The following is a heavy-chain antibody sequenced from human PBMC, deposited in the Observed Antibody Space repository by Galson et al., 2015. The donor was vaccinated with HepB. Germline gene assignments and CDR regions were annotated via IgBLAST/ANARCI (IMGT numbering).Heavy chain of an antibody. D-gene: IGHD4-17*01. V-gene: IGHV3-9*01. CDR3: AKESVTTGYDY. Sequence: SLRLSCAASGFTFEDYAMHWVRQAPGKGLEWVSGISWNSGSLGYADFVKGRFTISRDNAKNSLYLQMNSLRAEDTALYYCAKESVTTGYDYWGQGTLVTVSS. CDR1: GFTFEDYA. CDR2: ISWNSGSL. J-gene: IGHJ4*02.